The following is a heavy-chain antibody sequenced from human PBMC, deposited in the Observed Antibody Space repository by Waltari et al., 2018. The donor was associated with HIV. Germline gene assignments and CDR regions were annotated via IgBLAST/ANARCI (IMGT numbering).Heavy chain of an antibody. Sequence: QLQLQESGPGLVKPSETLSLPCTVSGGSITSTSYYWGWCRQPPGKGLEWIGSIYYSGSTYYNPSLKSRVTISVDTSKNQFSLKLSSVTAADTAVYYCARVPYYYDSSGYTVWGQGTLVTVSS. CDR1: GGSITSTSYY. D-gene: IGHD3-22*01. CDR3: ARVPYYYDSSGYTV. CDR2: IYYSGST. V-gene: IGHV4-39*07. J-gene: IGHJ4*02.